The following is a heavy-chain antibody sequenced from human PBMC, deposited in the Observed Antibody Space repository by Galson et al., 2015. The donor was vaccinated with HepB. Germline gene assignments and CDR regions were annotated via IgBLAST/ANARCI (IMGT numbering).Heavy chain of an antibody. CDR3: ARGVAVSESYFFDY. D-gene: IGHD6-19*01. CDR1: GYTFTAYG. Sequence: SVKVSCKASGYTFTAYGITWVRQAPGQGLEWMGWINAYNGKTNYVQKFQGRVTMTTDTSTSTAYMELRSLRSDDTAVYYCARGVAVSESYFFDYWGQGTLVTVSS. CDR2: INAYNGKT. V-gene: IGHV1-18*01. J-gene: IGHJ4*02.